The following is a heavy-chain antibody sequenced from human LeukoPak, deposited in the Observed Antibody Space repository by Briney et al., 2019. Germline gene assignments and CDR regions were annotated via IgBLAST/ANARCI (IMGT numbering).Heavy chain of an antibody. J-gene: IGHJ5*02. CDR1: GGSISSYY. V-gene: IGHV4-59*01. D-gene: IGHD3-9*01. CDR3: ARHAYDILTGHNWFDP. Sequence: SETLSLTCTVSGGSISSYYWSWIRQPPGKGLEWVGYIYYSGSTNYNPSLKSRVTISVDTSKNQFSLKLSSVTAADTAVYYCARHAYDILTGHNWFDPWGQGTLVTVSS. CDR2: IYYSGST.